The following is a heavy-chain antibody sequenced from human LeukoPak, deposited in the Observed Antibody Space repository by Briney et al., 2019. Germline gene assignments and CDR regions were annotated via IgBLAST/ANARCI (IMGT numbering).Heavy chain of an antibody. CDR1: GFTFDDYA. Sequence: GGSLRLSCAASGFTFDDYAMHWVRQAPGKGLEWVSGISWNSGSIGYADSVKGRFTISRDNAKNSLYLQMNRLRAEDTALYYCAKGRFYYYDSSGYAEGGGYGMDVWGQGTTVTVSS. J-gene: IGHJ6*02. D-gene: IGHD3-22*01. V-gene: IGHV3-9*01. CDR2: ISWNSGSI. CDR3: AKGRFYYYDSSGYAEGGGYGMDV.